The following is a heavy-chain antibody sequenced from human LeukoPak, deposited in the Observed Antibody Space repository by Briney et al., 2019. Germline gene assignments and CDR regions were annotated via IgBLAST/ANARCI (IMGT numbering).Heavy chain of an antibody. Sequence: SETLSLTCAVYGVSFSGYYWSWIRQPPGRGMEWIGEIYHSGSTNYNPSLKSRVTISVDKSKNQFSLKLSSVTAADTAVYYCASVFGIAAVYFQHWGQGTLVTVSS. CDR2: IYHSGST. V-gene: IGHV4-34*01. CDR1: GVSFSGYY. CDR3: ASVFGIAAVYFQH. D-gene: IGHD6-13*01. J-gene: IGHJ1*01.